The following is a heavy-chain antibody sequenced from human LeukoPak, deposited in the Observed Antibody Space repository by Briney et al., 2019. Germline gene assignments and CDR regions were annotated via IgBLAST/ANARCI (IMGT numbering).Heavy chain of an antibody. J-gene: IGHJ3*02. CDR1: GFSFSEYY. CDR3: ARHSEGPVNDAFDI. Sequence: GGSLRLSCAASGFSFSEYYMTWIRQAPGKGLEWVSNLSSSGRYTNYADPVRGRFTISRDNAKKSLYLQMNSLRAEDTAVYYCARHSEGPVNDAFDIWGQGTKVTVSS. CDR2: LSSSGRYT. D-gene: IGHD2-2*01. V-gene: IGHV3-11*03.